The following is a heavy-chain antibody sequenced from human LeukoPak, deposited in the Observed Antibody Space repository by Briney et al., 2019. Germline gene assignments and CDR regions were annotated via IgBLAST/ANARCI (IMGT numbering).Heavy chain of an antibody. J-gene: IGHJ4*02. V-gene: IGHV4-39*01. CDR2: IYYSGNT. CDR1: GVSISSSNSY. Sequence: SETLSLTCTVSGVSISSSNSYWGWIRQPPGTGLEWIGSIYYSGNTYYNASLKSQVSISIDTSKNRFSLKLTSVTAADTAVYYCARQTGSGLFILPGGQGTLVTVSS. CDR3: ARQTGSGLFILP. D-gene: IGHD3/OR15-3a*01.